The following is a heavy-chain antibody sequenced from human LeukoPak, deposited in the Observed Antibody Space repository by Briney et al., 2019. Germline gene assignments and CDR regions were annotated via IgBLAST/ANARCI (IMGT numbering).Heavy chain of an antibody. V-gene: IGHV3-30-3*01. D-gene: IGHD6-19*01. CDR2: ISYDGSNK. J-gene: IGHJ4*02. Sequence: PGRSLRLSCAASGFTFSSYAMHWVRQAPGKGLEWVAVISYDGSNKYYADSVKGRFTISRDNSKNTLYLRMNSLRAEDTAVYYRARDDEYSSGWYDVGYWGQGTLVTVSS. CDR3: ARDDEYSSGWYDVGY. CDR1: GFTFSSYA.